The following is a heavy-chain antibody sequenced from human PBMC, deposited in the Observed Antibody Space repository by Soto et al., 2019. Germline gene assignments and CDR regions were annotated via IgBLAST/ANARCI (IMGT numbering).Heavy chain of an antibody. J-gene: IGHJ4*02. CDR2: IKSDGTST. V-gene: IGHV3-23*01. D-gene: IGHD3-16*01. CDR3: AQLGLMTFSHKHYFNH. Sequence: PGGSLRLSCVASGFSFDNYGMSWVRQAPGEGLEWVSAIKSDGTSTYYAASVEDRFTISRDNSKNTLYLRLNSLRAEDTAVYYCAQLGLMTFSHKHYFNHWGRGTLVTVSS. CDR1: GFSFDNYG.